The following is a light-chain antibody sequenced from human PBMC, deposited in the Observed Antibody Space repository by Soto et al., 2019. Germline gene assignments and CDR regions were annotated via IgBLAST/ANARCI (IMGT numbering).Light chain of an antibody. V-gene: IGKV3-15*01. CDR1: QSVSSK. CDR2: GAS. J-gene: IGKJ4*01. Sequence: EIVMTQSPATLSVSVGERATLSCRASQSVSSKLAWYQQKPGQAPRLLIYGASTRATGIPARFSGSGSGTEFTLTISILQSEDFAVYYCQQYNDWTPQLSFGGGTKVEIK. CDR3: QQYNDWTPQLS.